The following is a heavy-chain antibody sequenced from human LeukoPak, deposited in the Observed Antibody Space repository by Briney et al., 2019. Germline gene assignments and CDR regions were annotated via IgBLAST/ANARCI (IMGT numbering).Heavy chain of an antibody. CDR2: IYYTGST. CDR3: ARHRAYSSSSPFDY. J-gene: IGHJ4*02. V-gene: IGHV4-4*02. D-gene: IGHD6-6*01. Sequence: PSETLSLTCGVSGGSVTSTNWWTWVRQPPGKGLEWIGYIYYTGSTNYNPSLKSRVTMFVDMSKNQFSLRLSSVTAADTAVYYCARHRAYSSSSPFDYWGQGTLVTVSS. CDR1: GGSVTSTNW.